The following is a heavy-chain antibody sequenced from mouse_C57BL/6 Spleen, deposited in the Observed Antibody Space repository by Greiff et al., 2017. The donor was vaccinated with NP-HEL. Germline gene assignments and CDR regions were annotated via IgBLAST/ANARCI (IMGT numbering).Heavy chain of an antibody. CDR2: ISDGGSYT. CDR1: GFTFSSYA. CDR3: ARDRGDWYFDV. V-gene: IGHV5-4*01. Sequence: VQLQQSGGGLVKPGGSLKLSCAASGFTFSSYAMSWVRQTPEKRLEWVATISDGGSYTYYPDNVKGRFTISRDNAKNNLYLQMSHLKSEDTAVYYCARDRGDWYFDVWGTGTTVTVSS. J-gene: IGHJ1*03. D-gene: IGHD3-1*01.